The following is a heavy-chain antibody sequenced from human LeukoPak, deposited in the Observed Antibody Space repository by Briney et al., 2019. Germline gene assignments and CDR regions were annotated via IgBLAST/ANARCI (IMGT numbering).Heavy chain of an antibody. CDR1: GFTFSDYY. Sequence: GGSLRLSCAASGFTFSDYYMSWIRQAPGKGLEWVSYISSSGSTIYYADSVKGRFTISRDNAKNSLYLQMNSLRAEDTAVYYCARTSTYHYDSSGYYDYWGRGTLVTVSS. CDR3: ARTSTYHYDSSGYYDY. V-gene: IGHV3-11*04. CDR2: ISSSGSTI. J-gene: IGHJ4*02. D-gene: IGHD3-22*01.